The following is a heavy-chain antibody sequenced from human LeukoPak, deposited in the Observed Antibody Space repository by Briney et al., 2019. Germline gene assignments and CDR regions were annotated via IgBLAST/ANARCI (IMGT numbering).Heavy chain of an antibody. CDR3: ASDGAYAMAV. Sequence: GGSLRLSCAASGSAFSRSWIHWVRQAPGKGLVWVSHINNDASRTTYADSVRGRFTISRDNAKNTVSLQMNSLRAEDAAVYYCASDGAYAMAVWGQGTTVTVSS. D-gene: IGHD1-26*01. CDR2: INNDASRT. J-gene: IGHJ6*02. CDR1: GSAFSRSW. V-gene: IGHV3-74*01.